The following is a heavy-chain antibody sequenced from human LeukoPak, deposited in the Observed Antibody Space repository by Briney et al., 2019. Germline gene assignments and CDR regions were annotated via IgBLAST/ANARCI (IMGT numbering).Heavy chain of an antibody. CDR2: ISSSGSTI. CDR3: ARHRSSWLIDY. J-gene: IGHJ4*02. CDR1: GFTFSDYY. V-gene: IGHV3-11*01. Sequence: GGSLRLSCAASGFTFSDYYMSWIRQAPGKGLEWVSYISSSGSTIYYADSVKGRFTISRDNAKNTLYLQMNSLRAEDTAVYYCARHRSSWLIDYWGQGTLVTVSS. D-gene: IGHD6-6*01.